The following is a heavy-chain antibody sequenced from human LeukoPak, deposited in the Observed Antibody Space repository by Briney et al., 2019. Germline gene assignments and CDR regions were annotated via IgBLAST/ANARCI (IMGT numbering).Heavy chain of an antibody. CDR2: IYYSGST. V-gene: IGHV4-59*01. D-gene: IGHD3-16*01. CDR1: GGSISSYY. J-gene: IGHJ6*02. CDR3: ARDRGPWGITYYGMDV. Sequence: SETLSLTCTVSGGSISSYYWGWIRQPPGKGLEWIGYIYYSGSTNYNPPLKSRVTISVDTSKNQFSLKLSSVTAADTAVYYCARDRGPWGITYYGMDVWGQGTTVTVSS.